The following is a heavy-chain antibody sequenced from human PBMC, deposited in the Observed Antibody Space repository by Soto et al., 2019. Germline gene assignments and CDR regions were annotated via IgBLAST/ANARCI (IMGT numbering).Heavy chain of an antibody. Sequence: GGSLRLSCAASRFTFSSYAMSWVRQAPGKGLEWVSSISGNGGNTYYADSVKGRFTISRDNSKNTLYLQMNSLRAEDTAVYYCASDLVGATNDYWGQGTLVTVSS. CDR1: RFTFSSYA. D-gene: IGHD1-26*01. J-gene: IGHJ4*02. CDR3: ASDLVGATNDY. CDR2: ISGNGGNT. V-gene: IGHV3-23*01.